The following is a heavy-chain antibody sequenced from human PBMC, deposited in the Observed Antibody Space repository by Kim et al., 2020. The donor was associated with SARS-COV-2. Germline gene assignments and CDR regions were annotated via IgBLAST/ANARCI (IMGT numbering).Heavy chain of an antibody. Sequence: YNPSLKRRVTISVDTSKNQFSLKLSSVTAADTAVYYCARAGSGSYYKVDYWGQGTLVTVSS. V-gene: IGHV4-34*01. CDR3: ARAGSGSYYKVDY. D-gene: IGHD3-10*01. J-gene: IGHJ4*02.